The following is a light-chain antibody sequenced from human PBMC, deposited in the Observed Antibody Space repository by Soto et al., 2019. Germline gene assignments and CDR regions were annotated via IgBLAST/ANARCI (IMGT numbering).Light chain of an antibody. Sequence: EIVMTQSPANLSVSPRERADISCKASQSISSELAWYQQKPGQPPRLLIYGPSTRASGVPARFTGSGSGSDFTLTISGLQSEDFAVYYCHQGHNWPLTFGQGTRLEI. V-gene: IGKV3-15*01. CDR3: HQGHNWPLT. CDR1: QSISSE. CDR2: GPS. J-gene: IGKJ2*01.